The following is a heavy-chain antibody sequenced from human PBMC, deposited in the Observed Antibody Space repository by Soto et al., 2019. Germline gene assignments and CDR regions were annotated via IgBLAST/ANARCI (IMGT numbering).Heavy chain of an antibody. CDR1: GGSISSYY. J-gene: IGHJ3*02. CDR2: IYTSGST. CDR3: ARDYKRVVTGYCSSTSCYTGAFDI. Sequence: QVQLQESGPGLVKPSETLSLTCTVSGGSISSYYWSWIRQPAGNGLEWIGRIYTSGSTNYNPSLKSRVTMSVDTSKNQFSLKLSSVTAADTAVYYCARDYKRVVTGYCSSTSCYTGAFDIWGQGTMVTVSS. V-gene: IGHV4-4*07. D-gene: IGHD2-2*02.